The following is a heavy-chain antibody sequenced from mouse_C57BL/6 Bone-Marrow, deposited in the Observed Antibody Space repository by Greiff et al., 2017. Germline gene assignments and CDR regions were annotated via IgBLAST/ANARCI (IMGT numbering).Heavy chain of an antibody. CDR1: GYSITSGYY. CDR2: ISYDGSN. J-gene: IGHJ2*01. D-gene: IGHD1-1*01. V-gene: IGHV3-6*01. CDR3: ARGSYYGLFDY. Sequence: EVQVVESGPGLVKPSQSLSLTCSVTGYSITSGYYWNWIRQIPGNKLEWMGYISYDGSNNYNPSLKNRISITRDTSKNQFYLKLNSVTTEDTATYDCARGSYYGLFDYWGQGTTLTVSS.